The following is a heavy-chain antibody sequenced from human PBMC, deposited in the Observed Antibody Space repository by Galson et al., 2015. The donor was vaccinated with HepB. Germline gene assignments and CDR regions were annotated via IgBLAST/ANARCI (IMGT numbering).Heavy chain of an antibody. CDR3: ARVPSTRSSTSWRDFCYFDY. D-gene: IGHD2-2*01. Sequence: SLRLSCAASGFTFSSYAMHWVRQAPGKGLEWVAVISYDGSNKYYADSVKGRFTISRDSSKNTLYLQMNSLRAEDTAVYYCARVPSTRSSTSWRDFCYFDYWGQGTLVTVSS. V-gene: IGHV3-30-3*01. J-gene: IGHJ4*02. CDR2: ISYDGSNK. CDR1: GFTFSSYA.